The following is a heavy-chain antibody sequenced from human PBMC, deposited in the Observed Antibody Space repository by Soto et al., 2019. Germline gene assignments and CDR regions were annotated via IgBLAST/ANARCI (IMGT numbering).Heavy chain of an antibody. J-gene: IGHJ4*02. Sequence: EVQLLESGGGLAQPGASLRLSCAASGFTFSNYAMSWVRQAPGKGLEWVSSITGSGDYTYYADSVKGRFTISRDNSKNTLYLEMNSLRAGDTAVYYCAKARYFDCTGYLYYFDYWGQGTLITVSS. CDR1: GFTFSNYA. V-gene: IGHV3-23*01. CDR2: ITGSGDYT. CDR3: AKARYFDCTGYLYYFDY. D-gene: IGHD3-22*01.